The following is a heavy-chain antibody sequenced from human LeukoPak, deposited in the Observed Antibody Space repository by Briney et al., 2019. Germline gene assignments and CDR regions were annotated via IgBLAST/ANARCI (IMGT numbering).Heavy chain of an antibody. CDR1: GYTFTGYY. V-gene: IGHV1-2*06. Sequence: ASVKVSCKASGYTFTGYYLHWVRQAPGQGLEWIGRINPKSGDTNYAQKFQGRVTMTRDMSINTAYMELTSLRSDDTAVYYCATGTSSTTNWNWFDPWGQGTLVTVSS. D-gene: IGHD2-2*01. J-gene: IGHJ5*02. CDR2: INPKSGDT. CDR3: ATGTSSTTNWNWFDP.